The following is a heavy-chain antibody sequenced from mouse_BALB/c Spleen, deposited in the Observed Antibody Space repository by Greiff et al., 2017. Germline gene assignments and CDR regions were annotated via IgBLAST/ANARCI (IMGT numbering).Heavy chain of an antibody. CDR1: GFTFSSYG. CDR3: ARHEGLLRSMDY. J-gene: IGHJ4*01. V-gene: IGHV5-6*02. D-gene: IGHD1-1*01. CDR2: ISSGGSYT. Sequence: EVMLVESGGDLVKPGGSLKLSCAASGFTFSSYGMSWVRQTPDKRLEWVATISSGGSYTYYPDSVKGRFTISRDNAKNTLYLQMSSLKSEDTAMYYCARHEGLLRSMDYWGQGTSVTVSS.